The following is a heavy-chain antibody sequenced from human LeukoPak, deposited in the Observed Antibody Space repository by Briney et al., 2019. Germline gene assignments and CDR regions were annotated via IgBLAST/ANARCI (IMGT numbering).Heavy chain of an antibody. D-gene: IGHD1-26*01. CDR1: GSTFSSYA. Sequence: PGGSLRLSCAASGSTFSSYAMSWVRQAPGKGLEWVSAISGSGGSTYYADSVKGRFTISRDNSKNTLYLQMNSLRAEDTAVYYCAKDQRSVGATDYWGQGTLVTVSS. V-gene: IGHV3-23*01. J-gene: IGHJ4*02. CDR2: ISGSGGST. CDR3: AKDQRSVGATDY.